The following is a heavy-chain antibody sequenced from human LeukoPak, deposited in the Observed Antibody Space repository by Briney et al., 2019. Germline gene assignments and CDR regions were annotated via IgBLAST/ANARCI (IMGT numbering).Heavy chain of an antibody. Sequence: GGSLRLSCTTSGFTFGDHAMNWVRQAPGKGLEWVSSISSSSSYIYYADSVKGRFTISRDNAKNSLYLQMNSLRAEDTAVYYCARNSFTYYYGSGTIDYWGQGTLVTVSS. J-gene: IGHJ4*02. CDR2: ISSSSSYI. CDR1: GFTFGDHA. V-gene: IGHV3-21*01. D-gene: IGHD3-10*01. CDR3: ARNSFTYYYGSGTIDY.